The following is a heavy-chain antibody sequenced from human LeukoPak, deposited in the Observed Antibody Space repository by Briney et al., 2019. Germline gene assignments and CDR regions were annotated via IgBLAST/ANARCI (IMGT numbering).Heavy chain of an antibody. J-gene: IGHJ3*01. CDR2: IIPTLDVA. V-gene: IGHV1-69*04. CDR3: TREGVYSPDPTSYHRLPFDF. CDR1: GDNFSSYV. D-gene: IGHD3-16*02. Sequence: SVKVSCKASGDNFSSYVITWVRQAPGQGLEWMGRIIPTLDVANFAQKFKGRVTITADKSTNTAHLELSSLRSEDTAVYYCTREGVYSPDPTSYHRLPFDFWGEGTVVIVSS.